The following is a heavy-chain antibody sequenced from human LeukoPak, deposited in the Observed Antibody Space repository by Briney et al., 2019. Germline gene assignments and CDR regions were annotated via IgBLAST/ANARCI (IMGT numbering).Heavy chain of an antibody. V-gene: IGHV1-46*01. CDR1: GYTFTSYY. Sequence: ASVKVSCKASGYTFTSYYMHWLRQAPGQGLECMGIINPSDGDTNYAQRFQGRVTTTRDTSTSTVYMELSSLRSEDTAVYYCARGGYNSKLDNWGQGTLVTVSS. CDR2: INPSDGDT. CDR3: ARGGYNSKLDN. D-gene: IGHD5-24*01. J-gene: IGHJ4*02.